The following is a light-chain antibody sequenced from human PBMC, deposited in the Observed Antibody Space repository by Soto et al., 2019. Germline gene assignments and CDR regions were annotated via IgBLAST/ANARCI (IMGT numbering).Light chain of an antibody. J-gene: IGKJ4*01. CDR1: QSVGTY. CDR3: HQYNNWLALT. V-gene: IGKV3-15*01. Sequence: THYAATLSVSPGEGSALCCSASQSVGTYLAWYQQKPGQAPRLLIYDASTRATGIPVRFRGSGSGTEFTLTISSLQSEDSAVYYCHQYNNWLALTFGGGTKVDIK. CDR2: DAS.